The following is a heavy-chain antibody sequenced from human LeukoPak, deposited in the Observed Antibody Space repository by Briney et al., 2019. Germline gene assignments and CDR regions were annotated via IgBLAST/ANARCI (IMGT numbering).Heavy chain of an antibody. CDR2: INHSGST. V-gene: IGHV4-34*01. J-gene: IGHJ5*02. D-gene: IGHD1-7*01. CDR3: ARISWNSDP. CDR1: GGSISSGGYS. Sequence: SETLSLTCAVSGGSISSGGYSWSWIRQPPGKGLEWIGEINHSGSTNYNPSLKSRVTISVDTSKNQFSLKLSSVTAADTAVYYCARISWNSDPWGQGTLVTVSS.